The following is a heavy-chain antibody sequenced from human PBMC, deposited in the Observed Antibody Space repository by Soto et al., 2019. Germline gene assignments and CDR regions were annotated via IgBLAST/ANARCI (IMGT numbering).Heavy chain of an antibody. J-gene: IGHJ3*01. V-gene: IGHV3-74*01. CDR3: AVGDRGAFDL. CDR1: GFTFSYYW. D-gene: IGHD2-21*02. Sequence: EVQLVESGGCLVRPGGSLRLSCAASGFTFSYYWMHWVRQAPGKGLVGVSRIHSDGSSTTYANFVKGRCILSRDNARNTVDLQMTSVEVEGTAVYYCAVGDRGAFDLWGQGTVVSVSS. CDR2: IHSDGSST.